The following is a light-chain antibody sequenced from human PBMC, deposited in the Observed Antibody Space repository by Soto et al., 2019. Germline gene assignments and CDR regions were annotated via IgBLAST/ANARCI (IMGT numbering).Light chain of an antibody. J-gene: IGLJ2*01. Sequence: QSALTQPDSVSGSPGQSITISCSGTSSDVGSYNLVSWYQQHPGKAPKVMIYEGSKRPSGVSNRFSGSKSGNTASLTISGLQAEDEADYYCCAYAGYSTFVVFGGGTKLTVL. V-gene: IGLV2-23*03. CDR2: EGS. CDR3: CAYAGYSTFVV. CDR1: SSDVGSYNL.